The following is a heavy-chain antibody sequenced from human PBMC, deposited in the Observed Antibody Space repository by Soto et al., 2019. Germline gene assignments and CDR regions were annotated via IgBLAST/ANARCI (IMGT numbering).Heavy chain of an antibody. J-gene: IGHJ6*02. CDR1: GFTFSSYA. Sequence: GGSLRLSCSASGFTFSSYAMHWVRQAPGKGLEYVSAISNNGGITYYADSVKGRFTISRDNSKNTLFIQMSSLRAEDTAVYYCVKRAVTTFDYTYYYYGMDVWGQGTTVTVSS. CDR2: ISNNGGIT. CDR3: VKRAVTTFDYTYYYYGMDV. V-gene: IGHV3-64D*08. D-gene: IGHD4-17*01.